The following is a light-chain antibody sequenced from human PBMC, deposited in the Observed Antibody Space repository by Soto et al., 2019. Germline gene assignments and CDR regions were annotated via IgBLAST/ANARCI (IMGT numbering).Light chain of an antibody. CDR2: DAS. Sequence: EIVLTQSPATLSLSPGERATLSCRASQSVYSYLAWYQQKPGQAPRLLIYDASNRAAGIPARFSGSGSGTDFTLTIISLEPEDFAVYYCQHRSNWPPYTFGQGNKLDIK. CDR3: QHRSNWPPYT. V-gene: IGKV3-11*01. J-gene: IGKJ2*01. CDR1: QSVYSY.